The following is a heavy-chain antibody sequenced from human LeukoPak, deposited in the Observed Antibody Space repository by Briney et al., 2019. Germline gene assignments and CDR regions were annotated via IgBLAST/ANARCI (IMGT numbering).Heavy chain of an antibody. D-gene: IGHD3-22*01. CDR2: ISGSGADT. V-gene: IGHV3-23*01. J-gene: IGHJ4*02. CDR1: GFTFSSYF. CDR3: AKVPPHDDSGYSNPY. Sequence: PGGSLRLSCAASGFTFSSYFMTWVRQAPGKGLEGVSGISGSGADTLYADSVRGQFTISRDNSKNTLYLQMNSLRAEDTAVYYCAKVPPHDDSGYSNPYWGQGTLVTVSS.